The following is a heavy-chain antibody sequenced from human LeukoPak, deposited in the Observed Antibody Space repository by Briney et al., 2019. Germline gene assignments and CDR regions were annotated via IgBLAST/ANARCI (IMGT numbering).Heavy chain of an antibody. D-gene: IGHD2-2*01. CDR3: AKDGDIVVVPAAKGMDV. CDR1: GFTFSSYA. J-gene: IGHJ6*02. Sequence: GESLRLSCAASGFTFSSYAMSWVRQAPGKGLEWVSAINGSGGSTYYADSVKGRFTISRDNSKNTLYLQMNSLRAEDTAVYYCAKDGDIVVVPAAKGMDVWGQGTTVTVSS. V-gene: IGHV3-23*01. CDR2: INGSGGST.